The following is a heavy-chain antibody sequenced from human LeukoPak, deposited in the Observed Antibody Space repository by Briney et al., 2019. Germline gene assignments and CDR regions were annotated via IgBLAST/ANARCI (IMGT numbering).Heavy chain of an antibody. Sequence: ASVKVSCKASGYTFTSYGISSVRQAPGQGLEWMGWINTNTGNPTYAQGFTGRFVFSLDTSVSTAYLQISSLKAEDTAVYYCARAGRHDSSGYHLDYWGQGTLVTVSS. D-gene: IGHD3-22*01. CDR1: GYTFTSYG. CDR3: ARAGRHDSSGYHLDY. J-gene: IGHJ4*02. V-gene: IGHV7-4-1*02. CDR2: INTNTGNP.